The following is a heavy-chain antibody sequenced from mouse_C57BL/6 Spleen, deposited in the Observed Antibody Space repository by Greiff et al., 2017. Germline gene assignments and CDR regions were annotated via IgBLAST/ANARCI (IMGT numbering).Heavy chain of an antibody. Sequence: QVQLQQPGAELVKPGASVTVSCKASGYTFTSYWMHWVKQRPGQGLEWIGRIHPSDSDTNYNQKFKGKATLTVDKSSSTAYMQHSSLTSEDSAVYYGAMGSNYPYYFDYWGQGTTLTVSS. D-gene: IGHD2-5*01. CDR3: AMGSNYPYYFDY. V-gene: IGHV1-74*01. CDR1: GYTFTSYW. CDR2: IHPSDSDT. J-gene: IGHJ2*01.